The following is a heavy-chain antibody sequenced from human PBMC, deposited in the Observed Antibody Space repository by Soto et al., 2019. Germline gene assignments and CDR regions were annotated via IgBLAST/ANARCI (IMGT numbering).Heavy chain of an antibody. CDR2: IYFTGNT. CDR3: AGQTFTIAADSYGRSNWFDP. J-gene: IGHJ5*02. Sequence: KPSETLSLTCTASGGSITSSSHFWGWVRQPPGKGLEWIGTIYFTGNTYYTPSLKSRLTMSIDTSKNEFSLRLNSVTAADTAVYYCAGQTFTIAADSYGRSNWFDPWGPGPMVPVYS. D-gene: IGHD3-9*01. CDR1: GGSITSSSHF. V-gene: IGHV4-39*01.